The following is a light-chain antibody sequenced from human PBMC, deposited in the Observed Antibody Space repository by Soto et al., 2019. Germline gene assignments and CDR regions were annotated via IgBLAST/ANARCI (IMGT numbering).Light chain of an antibody. CDR3: QSADSSGTYVV. CDR1: ALPKQY. Sequence: SYELTQPPSVSVSPGQTARITCSGDALPKQYAYWYQQKPGQAPVLVIYKDSERPSGLPERFSGYSSGTTVTLTISGVQAEDEADYYGQSADSSGTYVVFGGGTKLTVL. CDR2: KDS. V-gene: IGLV3-25*02. J-gene: IGLJ2*01.